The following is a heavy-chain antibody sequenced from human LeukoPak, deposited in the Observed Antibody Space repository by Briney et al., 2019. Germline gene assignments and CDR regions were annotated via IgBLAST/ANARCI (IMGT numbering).Heavy chain of an antibody. D-gene: IGHD3-10*01. V-gene: IGHV4-39*07. J-gene: IGHJ4*02. CDR1: GDSISSSNYF. CDR2: VYYSGTT. Sequence: SETLSLTCTDSGDSISSSNYFWDWIRQPPGKGLEWIGSVYYSGTTNYNPSLKSRVTISVDTSKNQFYLKMTSVTAADTAMYYCARDHYYDSGSYYGIGYWGQGTLVTVSS. CDR3: ARDHYYDSGSYYGIGY.